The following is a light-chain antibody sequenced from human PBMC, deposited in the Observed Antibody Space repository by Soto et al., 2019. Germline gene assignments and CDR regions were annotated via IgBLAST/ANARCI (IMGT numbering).Light chain of an antibody. V-gene: IGLV4-69*01. CDR3: QTWGTGIHVV. CDR2: LNSDCSH. Sequence: QSVLTQSPSASASLGASVKLTCTLSSGHSSYAIAWHQQQPEKGPRYLMKLNSDCSHSKGDGIPDRFSGSSSGAERYLTISSLQSEDEADYYCQTWGTGIHVVFGGGTKLTVL. CDR1: SGHSSYA. J-gene: IGLJ2*01.